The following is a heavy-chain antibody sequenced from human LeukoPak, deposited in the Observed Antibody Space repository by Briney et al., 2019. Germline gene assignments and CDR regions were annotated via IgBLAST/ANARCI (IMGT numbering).Heavy chain of an antibody. CDR1: GYTFRQYS. V-gene: IGHV1-18*01. CDR2: VSPSHTTR. D-gene: IGHD5-12*01. Sequence: ASVKVSCKASGYTFRQYSISWVRQAPGKGFEWMGWVSPSHTTRVYAQEFQGRVTMTADTNTNTVSMELRSLRSDDTALYYCARDHLDIVPTIYSFWGQGTLVTVSS. J-gene: IGHJ4*02. CDR3: ARDHLDIVPTIYSF.